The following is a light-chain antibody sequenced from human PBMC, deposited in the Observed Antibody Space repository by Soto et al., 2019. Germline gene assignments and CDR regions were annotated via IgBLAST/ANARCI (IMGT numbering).Light chain of an antibody. Sequence: EIVLTQSPGTLSLPPGERATLSCRANQSVSSSYLAWYQHKPGQAPRLLIYGASRRATGIPDRFSGSGSGTDFTLTISRLEPEDFAVYFCQQYGNSRWTFGQGTRVEIK. CDR2: GAS. CDR3: QQYGNSRWT. V-gene: IGKV3-20*01. CDR1: QSVSSSY. J-gene: IGKJ1*01.